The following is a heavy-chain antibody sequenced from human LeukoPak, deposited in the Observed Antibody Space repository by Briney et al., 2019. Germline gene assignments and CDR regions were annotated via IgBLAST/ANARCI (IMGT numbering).Heavy chain of an antibody. V-gene: IGHV5-51*01. Sequence: GESLKISCKGSGYSFTSYWIGWVRQMPGKGLEWMGIIYPGDSDTKYSPSFQGQVTISADRSISTAYLQWSSLKASDTAIYYCARRPYSGSPKDDAFDIWGQGTMVTVSS. CDR2: IYPGDSDT. CDR3: ARRPYSGSPKDDAFDI. J-gene: IGHJ3*02. CDR1: GYSFTSYW. D-gene: IGHD1-26*01.